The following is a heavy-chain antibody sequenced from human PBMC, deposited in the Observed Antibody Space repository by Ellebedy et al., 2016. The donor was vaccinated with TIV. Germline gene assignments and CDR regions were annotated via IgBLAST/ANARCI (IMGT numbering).Heavy chain of an antibody. Sequence: GGSLRLSXAASGFTFSNNAMTWVRQAPGKGLEWVAVIWHDGGNKYYADSVKGRFTVSRDNSKDTLYLQMNSLRVDDTAVYYCARDFPPEINYGMDVWGQGTTVTVSS. V-gene: IGHV3-33*08. CDR3: ARDFPPEINYGMDV. CDR1: GFTFSNNA. CDR2: IWHDGGNK. J-gene: IGHJ6*02.